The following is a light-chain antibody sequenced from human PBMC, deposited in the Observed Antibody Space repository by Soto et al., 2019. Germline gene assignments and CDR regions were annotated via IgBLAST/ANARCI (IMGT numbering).Light chain of an antibody. CDR3: SSYTTSTTVV. V-gene: IGLV2-14*03. CDR1: SSDVGGYNF. Sequence: QSVLTQAAAVFGCPGQSITFSCTGTSSDVGGYNFVSWYQQHPGKAAKLMIYEVSSRPSGVSNRFSGSKSGNTASLTISGLQPEDEADYYCSSYTTSTTVVFGTGTKVTVL. CDR2: EVS. J-gene: IGLJ1*01.